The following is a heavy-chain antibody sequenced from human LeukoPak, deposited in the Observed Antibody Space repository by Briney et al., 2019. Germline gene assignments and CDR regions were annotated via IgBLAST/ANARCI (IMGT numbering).Heavy chain of an antibody. J-gene: IGHJ4*02. Sequence: SQTLSLTCTVSGNSISSGNYYWSWIRQHPGKGLEWIGYIYYSGSTHYNPSLKSRITISVDTSKNQFSLSLSSVTAADTAVYYCARHESGSYSNYFDYWGQGTLVTVSS. CDR1: GNSISSGNYY. V-gene: IGHV4-31*03. CDR3: ARHESGSYSNYFDY. CDR2: IYYSGST. D-gene: IGHD3-22*01.